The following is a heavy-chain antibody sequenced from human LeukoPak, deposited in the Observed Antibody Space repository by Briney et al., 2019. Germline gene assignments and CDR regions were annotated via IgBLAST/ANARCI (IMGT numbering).Heavy chain of an antibody. J-gene: IGHJ1*01. Sequence: GGSLRLSCAASGFTFSHYGMHWVRQTPGAGLEWVAVIWSDGSDKYYAKPVKGRFTISRDNSKNSLFLQMNSLRAEDTAVYYCAKDAQRGFDYSNSLQNWGQGILVTVSS. CDR1: GFTFSHYG. CDR3: AKDAQRGFDYSNSLQN. D-gene: IGHD4-11*01. V-gene: IGHV3-33*06. CDR2: IWSDGSDK.